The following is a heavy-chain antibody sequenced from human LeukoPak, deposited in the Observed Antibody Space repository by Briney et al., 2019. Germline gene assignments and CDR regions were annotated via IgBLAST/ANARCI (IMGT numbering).Heavy chain of an antibody. CDR3: ARDGSGTTVFDY. CDR1: GGTFSSYA. D-gene: IGHD1-7*01. J-gene: IGHJ4*02. CDR2: IIPIFGTA. V-gene: IGHV1-69*13. Sequence: ASVKVSCKASGGTFSSYAISWVRQAPGQGLEWMGGIIPIFGTANYAQKFQGRVTITADESTSTAYMELSSLRSEDTAVYYCARDGSGTTVFDYWGQGTLVTVSS.